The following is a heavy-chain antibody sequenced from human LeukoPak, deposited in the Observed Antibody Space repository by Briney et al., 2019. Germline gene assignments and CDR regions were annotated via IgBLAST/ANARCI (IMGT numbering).Heavy chain of an antibody. J-gene: IGHJ4*02. Sequence: PSETLSLTCTVSGGSISSYYWSRIRQPPGKGLEWIGYIYYSGSTNYNPSLKSRVTISVDTSKNQFSLKLSSVTAADTAVYYCARISTVTTWSFGYWGQGTLVTVSS. D-gene: IGHD4-11*01. CDR2: IYYSGST. CDR1: GGSISSYY. V-gene: IGHV4-59*01. CDR3: ARISTVTTWSFGY.